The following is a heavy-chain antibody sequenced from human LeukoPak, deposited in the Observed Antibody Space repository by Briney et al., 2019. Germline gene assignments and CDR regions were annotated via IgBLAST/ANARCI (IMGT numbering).Heavy chain of an antibody. Sequence: GGSLRLSCAASGFTFSDYYMSWIRQAPGKGLEWLSYISRSGDIIYYADSVRGRFTISRDNAKSSLFLQMNTLRAEDTAVYYCASSRITYSRIDYWGQGTLVTVSS. J-gene: IGHJ4*02. V-gene: IGHV3-11*01. CDR2: ISRSGDII. CDR3: ASSRITYSRIDY. D-gene: IGHD6-13*01. CDR1: GFTFSDYY.